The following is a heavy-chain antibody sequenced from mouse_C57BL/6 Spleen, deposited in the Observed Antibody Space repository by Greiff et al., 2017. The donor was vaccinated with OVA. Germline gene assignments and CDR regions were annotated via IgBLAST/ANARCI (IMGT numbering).Heavy chain of an antibody. V-gene: IGHV1-82*01. J-gene: IGHJ2*01. CDR3: ARTNSYYFDD. CDR2: IYPGAGDT. Sequence: QVQLQQSGPELVKPGASVKISCKASGYAFSSSWMNWVKQRPGKGLEWIGRIYPGAGDTNYNGKFKGKATLTADKSSSTAYMQLSSLTSEDSAVYFCARTNSYYFDDWGQGTTLTVSS. D-gene: IGHD4-1*01. CDR1: GYAFSSSW.